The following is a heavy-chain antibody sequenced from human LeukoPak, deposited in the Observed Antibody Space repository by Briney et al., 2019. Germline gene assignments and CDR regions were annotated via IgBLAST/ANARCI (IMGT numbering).Heavy chain of an antibody. Sequence: SETLSLTCTVSGGSISSSSYYWGWIRQPPGKGLEWIGSIYYSGSTYYNPSLKSRVTISVDTSKNQFSLKLSSVTAADTAVYYCARHHDIAAAGNNFDYWGQGTLVTVSS. J-gene: IGHJ4*02. CDR3: ARHHDIAAAGNNFDY. CDR1: GGSISSSSYY. D-gene: IGHD6-13*01. CDR2: IYYSGST. V-gene: IGHV4-39*01.